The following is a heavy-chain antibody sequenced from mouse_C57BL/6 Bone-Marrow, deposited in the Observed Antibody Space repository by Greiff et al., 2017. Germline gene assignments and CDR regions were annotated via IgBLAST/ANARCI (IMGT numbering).Heavy chain of an antibody. J-gene: IGHJ1*03. Sequence: EVKLQESGGGLVQPGGSLKLSCAASGIDFSRYWMSWVRRAPGKGLEWIGEINPDSSTINYAPSLKDKFIISRDNAKNTLYLQMSKVRSEDTALYYCARHPFYYGSSYAVLSYWYFDVWGTGTTVTVSS. CDR1: GIDFSRYW. V-gene: IGHV4-1*01. CDR3: ARHPFYYGSSYAVLSYWYFDV. CDR2: INPDSSTI. D-gene: IGHD1-1*01.